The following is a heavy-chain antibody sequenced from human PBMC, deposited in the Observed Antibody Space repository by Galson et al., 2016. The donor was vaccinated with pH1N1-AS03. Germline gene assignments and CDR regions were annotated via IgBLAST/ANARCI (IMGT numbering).Heavy chain of an antibody. CDR1: GYTFTNNG. V-gene: IGHV1-69*06. CDR3: ARGLTYHFGSGSVF. CDR2: ISPIFGSA. J-gene: IGHJ4*02. Sequence: SVKVSCKASGYTFTNNGISWVRQAPGQGLEWMGGISPIFGSANHAQKFQGRVTITADIFTNTVYMELSSLRSEDTAVYYCARGLTYHFGSGSVFWGQGTLVTVSS. D-gene: IGHD3-10*01.